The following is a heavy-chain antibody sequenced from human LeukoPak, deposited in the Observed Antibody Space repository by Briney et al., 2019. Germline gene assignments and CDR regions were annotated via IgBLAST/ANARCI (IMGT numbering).Heavy chain of an antibody. Sequence: ASVKVSCKASRYTFTGYYIHWVRQAPGQGLEWMGWINPNSGGTNYAQKFQGRVTMTRDTSISTAYMELSRLRSDDTAVYYCARVSGITMIVVVQSDGFDIWGQGTMVSVSS. V-gene: IGHV1-2*02. CDR3: ARVSGITMIVVVQSDGFDI. D-gene: IGHD3-22*01. CDR2: INPNSGGT. J-gene: IGHJ3*02. CDR1: RYTFTGYY.